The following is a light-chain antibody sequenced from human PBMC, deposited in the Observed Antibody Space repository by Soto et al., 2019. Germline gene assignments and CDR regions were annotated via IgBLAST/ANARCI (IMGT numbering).Light chain of an antibody. V-gene: IGLV4-60*02. CDR3: ETWDSNTWV. CDR2: VEGSGSF. CDR1: SGHSSYI. J-gene: IGLJ3*02. Sequence: QPVLTQSSSASASLGSSVKLTCTLSSGHSSYIIAWHQQQPGKAPRYLMKVEGSGSFNKGSGVPDRFSAYRSGADRYLTISNLQFEDEADYYCETWDSNTWVFGGGTKLTVL.